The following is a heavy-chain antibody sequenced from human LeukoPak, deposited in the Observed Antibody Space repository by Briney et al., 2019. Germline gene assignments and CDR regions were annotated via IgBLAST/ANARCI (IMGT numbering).Heavy chain of an antibody. CDR2: INSNSGGT. CDR1: GYTFTGYY. CDR3: ARVRRPEYSSSSYYYYMDV. D-gene: IGHD6-6*01. Sequence: ASVKVSCMASGYTFTGYYIHWVRQAPGQGLEWMGWINSNSGGTNYAQKFQGRVTMTRDTSTTTAYMELNRLRSDDTAVYYCARVRRPEYSSSSYYYYMDVWGKGTTVTVSS. J-gene: IGHJ6*03. V-gene: IGHV1-2*02.